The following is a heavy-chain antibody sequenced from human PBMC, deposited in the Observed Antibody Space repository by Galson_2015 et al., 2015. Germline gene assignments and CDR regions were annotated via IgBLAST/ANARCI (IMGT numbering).Heavy chain of an antibody. CDR2: IRSKAYGGTT. CDR3: TRAPYYYDSSGYSEYFDY. Sequence: SLRLSYAASGFTFGDYAMSWFRQAPGKGLEWVGFIRSKAYGGTTEYAASVKGRFTISRDDSKSIAYLQMNSLKTEDTAVYYCTRAPYYYDSSGYSEYFDYWGQGTLVTVSS. CDR1: GFTFGDYA. V-gene: IGHV3-49*03. J-gene: IGHJ4*02. D-gene: IGHD3-22*01.